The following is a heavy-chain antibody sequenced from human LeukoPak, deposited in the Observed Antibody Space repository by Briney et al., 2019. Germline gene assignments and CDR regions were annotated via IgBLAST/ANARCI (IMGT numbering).Heavy chain of an antibody. V-gene: IGHV3-9*01. CDR3: AKAAGYSSGPIDY. D-gene: IGHD6-19*01. CDR1: GFTFVDYA. Sequence: GGSLRLSCAASGFTFVDYAMHGVRQAPGKGLEWVSGISFNSGSIGYADSVKSRFTISRDKDKNSLYLQMNRLRAEDTALYYCAKAAGYSSGPIDYWGQGTLVTVSS. J-gene: IGHJ4*02. CDR2: ISFNSGSI.